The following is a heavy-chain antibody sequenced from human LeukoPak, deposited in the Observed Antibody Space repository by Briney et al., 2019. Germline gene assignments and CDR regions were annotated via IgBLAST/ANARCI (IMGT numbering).Heavy chain of an antibody. V-gene: IGHV4-34*01. CDR2: THHSGNT. CDR1: GGSLSGHY. CDR3: ASRSYSSCYYGMDL. J-gene: IGHJ6*02. Sequence: PSETLSLTCAVHGGSLSGHYWNWIRQPPGKGLEWIGQTHHSGNTNYNPSLKSRVTISVDTSKNQFSLKLSSVTAADTAVYYCASRSYSSCYYGMDLWGQGATVTVSS.